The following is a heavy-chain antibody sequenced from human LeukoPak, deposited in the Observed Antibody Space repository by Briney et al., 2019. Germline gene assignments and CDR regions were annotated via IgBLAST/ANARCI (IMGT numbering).Heavy chain of an antibody. V-gene: IGHV5-51*01. CDR1: GYSFTSYW. J-gene: IGHJ4*02. D-gene: IGHD5-18*01. CDR3: ARQADQDGYSYEAY. CDR2: IYPDDSDT. Sequence: EESLKISCKGSGYSFTSYWIGWVRQIPGKGLEWMDIIYPDDSDTRYSPSFQGQVTSSADKSISTAYLQWSSLKASDTAMYYCARQADQDGYSYEAYWGQGTLVTVSS.